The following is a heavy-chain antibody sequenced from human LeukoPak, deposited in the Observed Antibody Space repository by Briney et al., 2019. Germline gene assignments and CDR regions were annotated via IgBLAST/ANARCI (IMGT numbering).Heavy chain of an antibody. J-gene: IGHJ4*02. CDR3: AGGIRYYYDSRLNFDY. V-gene: IGHV4-59*01. D-gene: IGHD3-22*01. CDR2: IYYSGST. Sequence: SETLSLTCTVSGGSISTYYWSWIRQPPGKGLEWIGYIYYSGSTNYNPSLKSRVTISVDTSKNQLSLKLSSVTAADTAVYYCAGGIRYYYDSRLNFDYWGQGTLVTVSS. CDR1: GGSISTYY.